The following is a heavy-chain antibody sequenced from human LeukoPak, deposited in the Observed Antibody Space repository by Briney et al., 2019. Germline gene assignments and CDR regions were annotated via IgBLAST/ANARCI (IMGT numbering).Heavy chain of an antibody. D-gene: IGHD3-10*01. Sequence: ASVKVSCKASGSTFTSYYMHWVRQAPGQGLEWMGIINPSGGSTSYAQKFQGRVTMTRDTSTSTVYMELSSLRSEDTAVYYCARERYYYGSGSRNWFDPWGQGTLVTVSS. J-gene: IGHJ5*02. CDR2: INPSGGST. V-gene: IGHV1-46*01. CDR1: GSTFTSYY. CDR3: ARERYYYGSGSRNWFDP.